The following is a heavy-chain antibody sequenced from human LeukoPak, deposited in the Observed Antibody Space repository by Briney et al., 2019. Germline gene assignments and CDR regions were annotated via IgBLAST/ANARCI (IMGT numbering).Heavy chain of an antibody. CDR3: VREYHGGYFDF. D-gene: IGHD3-16*01. CDR1: GYIFTSYY. J-gene: IGHJ4*02. CDR2: VCPSAGTS. V-gene: IGHV1-46*03. Sequence: GASVKVSCKASGYIFTSYYMHWVRQAPGQGIEWLGVVCPSAGTSDPAQRFRARITLSDDTSTSTAYMELRSLKSEDTAIYFCVREYHGGYFDFWGQGTLVTVSS.